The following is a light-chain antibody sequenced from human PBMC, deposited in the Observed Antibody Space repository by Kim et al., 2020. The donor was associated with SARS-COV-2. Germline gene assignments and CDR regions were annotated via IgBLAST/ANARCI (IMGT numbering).Light chain of an antibody. CDR3: QSTDSSDTYWV. V-gene: IGLV3-25*03. Sequence: SYELTQPPSVSVSPGQTARITCSVDALPKQYAYWYQQKPGQAPVLVIYKDSERPSGIPERFSGSSSGTTVTLTISGVQAEDEADYYCQSTDSSDTYWVFG. CDR1: ALPKQY. CDR2: KDS. J-gene: IGLJ3*02.